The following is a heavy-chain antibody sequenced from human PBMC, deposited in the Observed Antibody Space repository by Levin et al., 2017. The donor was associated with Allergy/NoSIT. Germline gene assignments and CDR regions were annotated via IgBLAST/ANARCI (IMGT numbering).Heavy chain of an antibody. V-gene: IGHV4-59*08. CDR3: ARHLLSGSYFPADFDY. J-gene: IGHJ4*02. Sequence: SQTLSLTCTVSGGSISSYYWSWIRQPPGKGLEWIGYIYYSGSTNYNPSLKSRVTISVDTSKNQFSLKLSSVTAADTAVYYCARHLLSGSYFPADFDYWGQGTLVTVSS. CDR1: GGSISSYY. D-gene: IGHD3-10*01. CDR2: IYYSGST.